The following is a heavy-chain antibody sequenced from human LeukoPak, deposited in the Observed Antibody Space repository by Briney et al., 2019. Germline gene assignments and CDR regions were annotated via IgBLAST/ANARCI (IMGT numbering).Heavy chain of an antibody. J-gene: IGHJ4*02. CDR2: IYTSGST. D-gene: IGHD6-19*01. CDR3: ARVSGLHTEYYFDY. Sequence: KSSETLSLTCTVSGGSISSGSYYWSWIRQPAGKGLEWIGRIYTSGSTNYNPSLKSRVTISVDTSKNQFSLKLSSVTAADTAVYYYARVSGLHTEYYFDYWGQGTLVTVSS. V-gene: IGHV4-61*02. CDR1: GGSISSGSYY.